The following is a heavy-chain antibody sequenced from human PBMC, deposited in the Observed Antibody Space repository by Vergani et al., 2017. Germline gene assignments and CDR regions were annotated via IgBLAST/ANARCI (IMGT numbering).Heavy chain of an antibody. CDR3: AKDRKSGSNTCDY. J-gene: IGHJ4*02. D-gene: IGHD1-26*01. Sequence: QVQLVESGGGVVQPGGSLRLSCAASGFTFSSYGMHWVRQAPGKGLEWVAFIRYDGSNKYYADSVKGRFTISRDNSKNTLYLQMNSLRAEDTAVYYCAKDRKSGSNTCDYWGQGTLVTVSS. CDR2: IRYDGSNK. CDR1: GFTFSSYG. V-gene: IGHV3-30*02.